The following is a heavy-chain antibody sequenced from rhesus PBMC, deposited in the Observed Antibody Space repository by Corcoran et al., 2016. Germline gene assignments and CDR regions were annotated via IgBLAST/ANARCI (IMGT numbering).Heavy chain of an antibody. CDR1: GFTFSAYY. J-gene: IGHJ4*01. Sequence: EVQLVESGGGLVQPGGSLRLSCAASGFTFSAYYMYWVRQAPGKGLEWVGFIRIKADGGTAEYAACVKGRFTIYRDDAKSIAYLKMSSLKTEDTAVYYCTTGVITYFDYWGQGVLVTVSS. CDR2: IRIKADGGTA. D-gene: IGHD3-34*01. CDR3: TTGVITYFDY. V-gene: IGHV3-184*01.